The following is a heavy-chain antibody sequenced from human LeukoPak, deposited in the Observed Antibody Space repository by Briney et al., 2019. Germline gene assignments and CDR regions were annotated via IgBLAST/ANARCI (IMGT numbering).Heavy chain of an antibody. D-gene: IGHD6-6*01. J-gene: IGHJ4*02. CDR1: GGSFSGYY. CDR2: INHSGST. Sequence: PSETLSLTCAVYGGSFSGYYWSWIRQPPGKGLEWIGEINHSGSTNYNPSLKSRVTISVNTSKNQFSLKLSSVTAVDTAVYYCARGQTKYSSSSIDYWGQGTLVTVSS. V-gene: IGHV4-34*01. CDR3: ARGQTKYSSSSIDY.